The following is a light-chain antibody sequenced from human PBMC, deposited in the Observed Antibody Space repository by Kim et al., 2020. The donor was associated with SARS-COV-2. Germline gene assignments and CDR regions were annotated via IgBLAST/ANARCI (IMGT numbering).Light chain of an antibody. Sequence: DIHMTQSPSTLSASVGDRFTITCRASQNISRWLAWYQQKPQKAPKLLIYEASKLESGVPSRFSGSGSGTEFSLTIGNLQPDDFATYYCQQFSSYSWTFGQGTKLEI. CDR3: QQFSSYSWT. CDR1: QNISRW. CDR2: EAS. V-gene: IGKV1-5*01. J-gene: IGKJ1*01.